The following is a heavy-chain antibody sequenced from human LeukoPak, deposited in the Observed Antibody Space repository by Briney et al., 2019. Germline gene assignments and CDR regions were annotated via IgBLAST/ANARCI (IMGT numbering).Heavy chain of an antibody. V-gene: IGHV1-8*01. CDR1: GYTFTSYD. J-gene: IGHJ6*03. D-gene: IGHD3/OR15-3a*01. CDR2: MNPNSGNT. Sequence: GASVKVSCKASGYTFTSYDINWLRQATGQGLEWMGWMNPNSGNTGYAQKFQGRVTMTKNTSITTAYMDLSSLRSEDTAVYYCARALSWTTESYYYMDVWGKGTTVTVSS. CDR3: ARALSWTTESYYYMDV.